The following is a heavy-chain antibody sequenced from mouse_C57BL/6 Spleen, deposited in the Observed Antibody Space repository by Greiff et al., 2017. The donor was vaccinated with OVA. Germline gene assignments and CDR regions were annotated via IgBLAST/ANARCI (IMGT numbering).Heavy chain of an antibody. D-gene: IGHD2-3*01. Sequence: VQLVESGPELVKPGASVKISCKASGYSFTSYYIHWVKQRPGQGLEWIGWIYPGSGNTKYNEKFKGKATLTADTSSSTAYMQLSSLTSEDSAVYYCARSGDGSPFDYWGQGTTLTVSS. CDR1: GYSFTSYY. V-gene: IGHV1-66*01. J-gene: IGHJ2*01. CDR2: IYPGSGNT. CDR3: ARSGDGSPFDY.